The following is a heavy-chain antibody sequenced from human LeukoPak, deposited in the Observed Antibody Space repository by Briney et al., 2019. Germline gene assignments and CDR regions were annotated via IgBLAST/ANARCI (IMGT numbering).Heavy chain of an antibody. CDR1: GFTFSSYW. D-gene: IGHD1-26*01. CDR2: INTDGSST. V-gene: IGHV3-74*01. J-gene: IGHJ4*02. Sequence: GGSLRLSCAASGFTFSSYWMHWVRQAPGKGLVWVSRINTDGSSTSYAGSVKGRFTISRDNAKNTLYLQMNSLRAEDTAVYYCARDKEWELLIDYWGQGTLVTVSS. CDR3: ARDKEWELLIDY.